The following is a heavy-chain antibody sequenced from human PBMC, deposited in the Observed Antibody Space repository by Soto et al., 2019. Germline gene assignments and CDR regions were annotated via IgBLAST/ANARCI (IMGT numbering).Heavy chain of an antibody. CDR3: ARDKRVAAPNTYYYYYYGMDV. CDR2: IWYDGSKK. J-gene: IGHJ6*02. V-gene: IGHV3-33*01. CDR1: GFTFSSYG. D-gene: IGHD6-13*01. Sequence: GGSLSLSCAASGFTFSSYGMHWVRQAPGKGLEWVAVIWYDGSKKYYADSVKGRFTISRDNSKNTLYLQMNSLRAEDTAVYYCARDKRVAAPNTYYYYYYGMDVWGQGTTVTVSS.